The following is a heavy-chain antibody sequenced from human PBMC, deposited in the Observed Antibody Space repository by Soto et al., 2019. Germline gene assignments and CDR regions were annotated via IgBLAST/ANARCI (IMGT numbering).Heavy chain of an antibody. CDR2: ISYDGSNK. J-gene: IGHJ6*03. V-gene: IGHV3-30*03. CDR3: ATSGHMDYYYYYYMDV. CDR1: EFTFSGYG. Sequence: PGGSLRLSCAACEFTFSGYGMHCVRQAPGKGLEWVAVISYDGSNKYYADSVKGRFTISRDNSKNTLYLQMNSLRAEDTAVYYCATSGHMDYYYYYYMDVWGKGTTVTVSS. D-gene: IGHD6-25*01.